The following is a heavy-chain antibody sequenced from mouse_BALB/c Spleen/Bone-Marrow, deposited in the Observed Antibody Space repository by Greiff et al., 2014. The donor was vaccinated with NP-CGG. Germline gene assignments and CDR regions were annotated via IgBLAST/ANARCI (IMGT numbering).Heavy chain of an antibody. V-gene: IGHV1-87*01. CDR3: ARGDYDYDDWFAY. D-gene: IGHD2-4*01. J-gene: IGHJ3*01. CDR2: IYPGDGDT. Sequence: VQLQQSGAELARPGASVKLSCKASGYTFTSYWMQWVKQRPGQGLEWIGAIYPGDGDTGYTQKFKGKATLTADKSSSTAYMQLSSLASEDSAVYYCARGDYDYDDWFAYWGQGTLVTVSA. CDR1: GYTFTSYW.